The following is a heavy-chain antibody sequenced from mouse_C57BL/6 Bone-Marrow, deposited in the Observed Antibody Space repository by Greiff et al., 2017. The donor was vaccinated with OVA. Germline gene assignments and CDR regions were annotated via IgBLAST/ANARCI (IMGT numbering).Heavy chain of an antibody. CDR2: INPYNGGT. V-gene: IGHV1-19*01. D-gene: IGHD1-1*01. CDR1: GYTFTDYY. J-gene: IGHJ1*03. CDR3: ARREDYYGSRGYCDV. Sequence: EVQLVESGPVLVKPGASVKMSCKASGYTFTDYYMNWVKQSHGKSLEWIGVINPYNGGTSYNQKFKGKATLTVDKSSSTAYMERNSLTSEDSAVYYCARREDYYGSRGYCDVWGTGTTVTVAS.